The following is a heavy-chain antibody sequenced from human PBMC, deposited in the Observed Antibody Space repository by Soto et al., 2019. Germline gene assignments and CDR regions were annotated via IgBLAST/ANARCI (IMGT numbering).Heavy chain of an antibody. J-gene: IGHJ5*02. V-gene: IGHV4-4*07. CDR2: IYTSGST. CDR1: GGSINSYY. CDR3: ARDHRDSSGYYPYNWFDP. Sequence: NPSETLSLTCTVSGGSINSYYWSWIRQPAGKGLEWIGRIYTSGSTNYNPSLKSRVTMSVDTSKNQFSLKLSSVTAADTAVYYCARDHRDSSGYYPYNWFDPWGQGTLVTVSS. D-gene: IGHD3-22*01.